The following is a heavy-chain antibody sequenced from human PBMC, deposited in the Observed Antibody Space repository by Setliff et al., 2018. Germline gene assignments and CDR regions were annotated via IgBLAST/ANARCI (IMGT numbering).Heavy chain of an antibody. CDR2: MNGDGGRT. CDR3: GRGGGDSGWVGR. Sequence: GGSLRLSCEGSGFTFSIYWMHWVRQAPGKGLVWVSRMNGDGGRTTYADSVKGRFTISRDNAKNTLYLQMNSLRADDTAVYYCGRGGGDSGWVGRWGQGTLVTVSS. J-gene: IGHJ4*02. V-gene: IGHV3-74*01. D-gene: IGHD6-19*01. CDR1: GFTFSIYW.